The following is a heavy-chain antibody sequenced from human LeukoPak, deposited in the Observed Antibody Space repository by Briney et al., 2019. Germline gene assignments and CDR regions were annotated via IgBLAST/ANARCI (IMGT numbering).Heavy chain of an antibody. J-gene: IGHJ5*02. Sequence: PSETLSLTCAVSGYSISSGYYWGWIRQPPGKGLEWIGSIYHSGSTYYNPSLKSRVTISVDTSKNQLSLKLSSLAAADTAAYYCARHEYSGSYYGSPSFDPGDQGTLVIVSS. D-gene: IGHD1-26*01. CDR2: IYHSGST. V-gene: IGHV4-38-2*01. CDR1: GYSISSGYY. CDR3: ARHEYSGSYYGSPSFDP.